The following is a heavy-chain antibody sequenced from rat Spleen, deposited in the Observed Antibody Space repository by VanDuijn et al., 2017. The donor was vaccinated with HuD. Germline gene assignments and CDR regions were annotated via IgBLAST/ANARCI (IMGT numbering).Heavy chain of an antibody. Sequence: EVQLQESGPGLVKPSQSLSLTCSVTGHSITSTYRWNWIRKFPGNKLEWMGYINSAGSTNYNPSLKSRISITRDTSKNQFFLQVNSVTTEETATYYCARGPLTNYFDYWGQGVMVTVSS. V-gene: IGHV3-3*01. J-gene: IGHJ2*01. D-gene: IGHD3-4*01. CDR2: INSAGST. CDR3: ARGPLTNYFDY. CDR1: GHSITSTYR.